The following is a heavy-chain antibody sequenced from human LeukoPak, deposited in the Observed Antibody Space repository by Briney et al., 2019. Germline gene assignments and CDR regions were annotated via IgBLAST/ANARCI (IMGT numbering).Heavy chain of an antibody. J-gene: IGHJ4*02. D-gene: IGHD2-2*01. CDR3: ARDNIVVVPAAIDY. CDR2: ISAYNGNT. CDR1: GYTFTSYG. V-gene: IGHV1-18*01. Sequence: ASVTVSCKASGYTFTSYGISWVRQAPGQGLEWMGWISAYNGNTNYAQKLQGRVTMTTDTSTSTAYTELRSLRSDDTAVYYCARDNIVVVPAAIDYWGQGTLVTVPS.